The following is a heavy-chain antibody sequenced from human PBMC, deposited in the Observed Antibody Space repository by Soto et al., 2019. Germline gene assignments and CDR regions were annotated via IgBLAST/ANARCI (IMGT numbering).Heavy chain of an antibody. J-gene: IGHJ5*02. V-gene: IGHV3-23*01. CDR2: ISGSGGST. Sequence: PGGSLRLSCAASGFTFSSYAMSWVRQAPGKGLEWVSAISGSGGSTYYADSVKGRFTISRDNSKNTLYLQMNSLRAEDTAVYYCAKGNVAVAEVVVNWFDPWGQGTLVTVSS. CDR3: AKGNVAVAEVVVNWFDP. D-gene: IGHD6-19*01. CDR1: GFTFSSYA.